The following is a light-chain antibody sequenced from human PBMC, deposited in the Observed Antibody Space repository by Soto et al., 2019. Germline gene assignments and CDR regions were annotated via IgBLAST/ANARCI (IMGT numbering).Light chain of an antibody. CDR1: QSFLYSSNNKNY. V-gene: IGKV4-1*01. Sequence: DIVMTHSPDSLAVSLGERATINCKSSQSFLYSSNNKNYLAWYQQKPGKAPKLLIYAASSLQSGVPSRFSGSGSGTDFTLTISSLQPEDFATYYCLQDYNYPWTFGQGTKVDIK. CDR3: LQDYNYPWT. J-gene: IGKJ1*01. CDR2: AAS.